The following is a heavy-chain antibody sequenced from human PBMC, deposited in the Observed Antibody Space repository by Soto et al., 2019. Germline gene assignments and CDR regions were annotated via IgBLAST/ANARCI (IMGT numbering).Heavy chain of an antibody. J-gene: IGHJ6*02. CDR3: ARGSTPYYYYGMDV. Sequence: QVQLVESGGGVVQPGRSLRLSCAASGFTFSSYAMHWVRQAPGKGLEWVAVISYDGSNKYYADSVKGRFTISRDNSKNTLYLQMNSLRAEDTAVYYCARGSTPYYYYGMDVWGQGITDTVSS. CDR1: GFTFSSYA. D-gene: IGHD2-2*01. CDR2: ISYDGSNK. V-gene: IGHV3-30-3*01.